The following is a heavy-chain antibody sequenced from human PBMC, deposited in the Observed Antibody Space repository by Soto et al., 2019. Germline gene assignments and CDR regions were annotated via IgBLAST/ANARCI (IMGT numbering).Heavy chain of an antibody. CDR2: IKSTNAGGTA. D-gene: IGHD4-17*01. V-gene: IGHV3-15*07. CDR1: GATLSTIW. CDR3: SHGYSQYFNS. J-gene: IGHJ4*02. Sequence: PGGSLRLSCAVSGATLSTIWMNWVRQAPGKGPEWVGRIKSTNAGGTADYAAPVKGRFTISRDDSENTVHLQMNGLKSEDTAVYYCSHGYSQYFNSWGQGTLVTVSS.